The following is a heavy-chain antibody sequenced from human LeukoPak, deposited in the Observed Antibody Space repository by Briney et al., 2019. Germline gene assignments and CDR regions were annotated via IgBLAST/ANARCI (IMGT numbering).Heavy chain of an antibody. CDR2: ISYDGSSK. CDR1: GFTFGSHG. V-gene: IGHV3-30*18. D-gene: IGHD6-13*01. CDR3: AKDRSSSWTFDY. J-gene: IGHJ4*02. Sequence: GRSLRLSCAASGFTFGSHGMHWVRQAPGKGLEWVALISYDGSSKYYADSVKGRFTISRDNSKSTLYLQMNSLRAEDTAVYYCAKDRSSSWTFDYWGQGTLVTVSS.